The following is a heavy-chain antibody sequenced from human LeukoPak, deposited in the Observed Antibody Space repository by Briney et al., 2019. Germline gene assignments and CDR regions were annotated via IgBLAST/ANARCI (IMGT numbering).Heavy chain of an antibody. D-gene: IGHD5-24*01. CDR2: INHSGST. J-gene: IGHJ4*02. Sequence: GSLRLSCAASGFTFSDYYMSWIRQPPGKGLEWIGEINHSGSTNYNPSLKSRVTISVDTSKNQFSLKLSSVTAADTAVYYCARPVEMATISGFDYWGQGTLVTVSS. CDR3: ARPVEMATISGFDY. V-gene: IGHV4-34*01. CDR1: GFTFSDYY.